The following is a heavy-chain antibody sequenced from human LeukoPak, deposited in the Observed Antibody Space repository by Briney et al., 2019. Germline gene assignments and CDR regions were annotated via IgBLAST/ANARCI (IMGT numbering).Heavy chain of an antibody. Sequence: GESLKISCKASENSFTTSWIGWVRQMPGRGLEWMGIIFPGDSDTRYSPSFQGQVTISADKSISTAYLQWSSLKASDTAMYYCANTRFKNLFDAFDIWGQGTMVTVSS. V-gene: IGHV5-51*01. CDR3: ANTRFKNLFDAFDI. CDR1: ENSFTTSW. CDR2: IFPGDSDT. J-gene: IGHJ3*02. D-gene: IGHD1-14*01.